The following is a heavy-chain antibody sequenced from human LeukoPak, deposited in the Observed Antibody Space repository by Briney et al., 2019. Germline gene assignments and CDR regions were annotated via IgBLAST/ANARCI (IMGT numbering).Heavy chain of an antibody. Sequence: PGGSLRLSCAASGFSFITSAMSWVRQAPGKGLEWVSAISDSGAGTYYADSVKGRFTISRDNSKDALYLQMNSLRAEDTAVYYCAKDPRHDYWGQGTLVTVSS. CDR1: GFSFITSA. J-gene: IGHJ4*02. CDR3: AKDPRHDY. V-gene: IGHV3-23*01. CDR2: ISDSGAGT.